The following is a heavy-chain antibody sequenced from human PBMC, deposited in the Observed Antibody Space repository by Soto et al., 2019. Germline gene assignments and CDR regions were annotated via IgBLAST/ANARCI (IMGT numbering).Heavy chain of an antibody. V-gene: IGHV4-59*08. CDR3: ATGYSRYYFDY. Sequence: PSETLSLTCTVSGGSISSYYWSWIRQPPGKGLEWIGYIYYSGSTNYNPSLKSQVTISVNTSKNQFSLKLSSVTAADTAVYYCATGYSRYYFDYWGQGTLVTVSS. CDR1: GGSISSYY. J-gene: IGHJ4*02. CDR2: IYYSGST. D-gene: IGHD3-9*01.